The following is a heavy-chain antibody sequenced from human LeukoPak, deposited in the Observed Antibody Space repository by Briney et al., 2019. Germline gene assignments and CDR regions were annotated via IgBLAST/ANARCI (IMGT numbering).Heavy chain of an antibody. J-gene: IGHJ4*02. V-gene: IGHV3-23*01. CDR3: AKLNGGSCYSALDY. CDR1: GFTFGTYA. CDR2: ICGSDPTT. D-gene: IGHD2-15*01. Sequence: GGSLRLSCAASGFTFGTYAMTWVRQAPGKGLEWVSSICGSDPTTYYAGSVKGRFTISRDNSKNTLYLHMNSLRADDTAVYYCAKLNGGSCYSALDYWGQGILVTVSS.